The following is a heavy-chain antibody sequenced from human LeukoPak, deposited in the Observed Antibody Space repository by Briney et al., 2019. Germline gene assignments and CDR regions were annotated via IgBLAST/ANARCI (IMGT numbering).Heavy chain of an antibody. J-gene: IGHJ4*02. CDR3: ARAGYSSSWYDY. Sequence: PSETLSLTCTVSGGSISSSSYYWGWIRQPPGKGLEWIGNIYYSGSTNYNPSLKSRVTISVDTSKNQFSLKLSSVTAADTAVYYCARAGYSSSWYDYWGQGTLVTVSS. CDR1: GGSISSSSYY. D-gene: IGHD6-13*01. CDR2: IYYSGST. V-gene: IGHV4-39*07.